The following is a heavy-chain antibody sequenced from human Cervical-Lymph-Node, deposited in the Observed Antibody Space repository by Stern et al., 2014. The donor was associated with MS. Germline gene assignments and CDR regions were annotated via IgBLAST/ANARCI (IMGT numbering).Heavy chain of an antibody. CDR2: INWNAGST. CDR3: ARGVNHYFDSGGYWTYYFDY. D-gene: IGHD3-22*01. J-gene: IGHJ4*02. CDR1: GFIFDDYG. Sequence: EVQLVESGGGVVRPGGSLRLSCAASGFIFDDYGMSWVRQAPGKGLEWVADINWNAGSTSYADSVKGRFTISRDNAKNSLYLQMNSLRAEDTALYHCARGVNHYFDSGGYWTYYFDYWGQGILVTVSS. V-gene: IGHV3-20*01.